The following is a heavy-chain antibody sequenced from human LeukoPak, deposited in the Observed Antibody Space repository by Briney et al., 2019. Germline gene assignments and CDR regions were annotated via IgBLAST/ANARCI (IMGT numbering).Heavy chain of an antibody. J-gene: IGHJ4*02. CDR1: GFTFSSYA. V-gene: IGHV3-23*01. D-gene: IGHD3-10*01. Sequence: GGSLRLSCAASGFTFSSYAMSWVRQAPGKGLEWVSAISGSGGSTYYADSVKGRFTISRDNSKNTLYLQMNSLRADGTAVYYCARDSSMLRGPLVIYYFDFWGQGTLVTVSS. CDR3: ARDSSMLRGPLVIYYFDF. CDR2: ISGSGGST.